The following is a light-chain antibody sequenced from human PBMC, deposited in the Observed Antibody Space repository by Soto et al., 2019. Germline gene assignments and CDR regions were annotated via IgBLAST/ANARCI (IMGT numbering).Light chain of an antibody. J-gene: IGKJ5*01. Sequence: DIVRTQSPASLAVSLGERATINCKSSQSVLDSSNNRNYLAWYQQKPGQPPKLLIYWASTRESGVPGRFRGSGSGTDFTLTINSLQAEDVAVYYCQQYYSTSSITFGQGTRLEIK. V-gene: IGKV4-1*01. CDR2: WAS. CDR1: QSVLDSSNNRNY. CDR3: QQYYSTSSIT.